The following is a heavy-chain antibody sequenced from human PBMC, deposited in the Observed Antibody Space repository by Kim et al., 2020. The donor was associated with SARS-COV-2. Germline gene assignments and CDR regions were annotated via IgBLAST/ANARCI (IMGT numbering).Heavy chain of an antibody. Sequence: SETLSLTCTVYGGSLSDNNWSWIRKPPGKGLEWIGEINYSGNIDYKPSLKSRVTMSLDTSKNQFSLNLTSVAAADTAVHYCARGRWRRVGGQQLMESYFEDWGEGTLVSVSS. J-gene: IGHJ4*02. V-gene: IGHV4-34*01. CDR2: INYSGNI. CDR3: ARGRWRRVGGQQLMESYFED. D-gene: IGHD3-16*01. CDR1: GGSLSDNN.